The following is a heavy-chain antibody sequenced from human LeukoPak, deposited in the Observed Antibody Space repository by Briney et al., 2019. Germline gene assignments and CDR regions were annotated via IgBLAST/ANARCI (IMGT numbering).Heavy chain of an antibody. CDR1: EFSVGSNY. D-gene: IGHD5-24*01. J-gene: IGHJ4*02. Sequence: PGGSLRLSCAASEFSVGSNYMTWVRQAPGKGLEWVSLIYSGGSTYYADSVKGRFTISRDNSKNTLYLQMNSLRAEDTAVYYCARGPGGYNNTGGQGTLVTVSS. CDR3: ARGPGGYNNT. V-gene: IGHV3-66*01. CDR2: IYSGGST.